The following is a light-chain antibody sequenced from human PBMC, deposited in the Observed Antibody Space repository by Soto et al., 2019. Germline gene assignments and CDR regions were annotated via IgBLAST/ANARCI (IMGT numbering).Light chain of an antibody. CDR2: KAS. Sequence: DIQMTQSPSTLSASVGDRVTITCRASQSISSWLAWYQQKPGKAPKLLIYKASSLESGVPSRFSGSGSGTELTPTISSLQPDDFATYYCQQYNSYSRTFGQGTKLEIK. CDR3: QQYNSYSRT. J-gene: IGKJ2*01. V-gene: IGKV1-5*03. CDR1: QSISSW.